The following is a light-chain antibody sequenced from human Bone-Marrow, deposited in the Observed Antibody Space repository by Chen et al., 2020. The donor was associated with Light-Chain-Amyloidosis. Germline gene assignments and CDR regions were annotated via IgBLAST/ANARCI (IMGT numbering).Light chain of an antibody. V-gene: IGKV3-11*01. CDR3: QHRDGWPPLS. J-gene: IGKJ4*01. CDR1: QTISTY. Sequence: EVVLPQSPATLSLSPGESATLSCRASQTISTYLVGYHQKPGQVPRLLIYDASTRATGTPARFSGSGSGADFTLSISSLEAEDFAVYYCQHRDGWPPLSVGGGTKIEIK. CDR2: DAS.